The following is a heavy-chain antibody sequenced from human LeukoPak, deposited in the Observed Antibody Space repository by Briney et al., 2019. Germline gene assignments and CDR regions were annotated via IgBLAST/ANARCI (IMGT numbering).Heavy chain of an antibody. D-gene: IGHD5-18*01. CDR2: ISNGGSI. J-gene: IGHJ4*02. CDR3: ARDFSYGSGFDY. CDR1: GFSTRSYA. Sequence: GGSLRLSCAASGFSTRSYALHWVRQAPGKGLQYVSGISNGGSIDYANSVKGRFTISRDNSKNTLYLQMGSLSPEDMAVYYCARDFSYGSGFDYWGQGTLVTVSS. V-gene: IGHV3-64*01.